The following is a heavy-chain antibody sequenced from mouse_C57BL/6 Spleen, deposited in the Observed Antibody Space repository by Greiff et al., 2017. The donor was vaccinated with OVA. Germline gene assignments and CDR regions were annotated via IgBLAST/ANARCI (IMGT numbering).Heavy chain of an antibody. Sequence: EVKVEESGGGLVKPGGSLKLSCAASGFTFSDYGMHWVRQAPEKGLEWVAYISSGSSTIYYADTVKGRFTISRDNAKNTLFLQMTSLRSEDTAMYYCARPPYYYGSSYGYFDVWGTGTTVTVSS. CDR1: GFTFSDYG. CDR2: ISSGSSTI. D-gene: IGHD1-1*01. CDR3: ARPPYYYGSSYGYFDV. V-gene: IGHV5-17*01. J-gene: IGHJ1*03.